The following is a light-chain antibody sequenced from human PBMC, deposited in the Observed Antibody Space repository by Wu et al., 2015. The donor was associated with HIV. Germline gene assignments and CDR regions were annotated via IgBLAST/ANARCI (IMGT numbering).Light chain of an antibody. V-gene: IGKV3-20*01. CDR2: GTF. CDR3: HQYDRSAYT. CDR1: QTISSTF. Sequence: EIVLTQSPGTLSLSPGERATLSCRASQTISSTFLAWYQQKPAQTPRLLIYGTFRRATGIPDRFSGSGYGTDFTLTISRLEPEDFAVYYCHQYDRSAYTFGGGTKVEIK. J-gene: IGKJ4*01.